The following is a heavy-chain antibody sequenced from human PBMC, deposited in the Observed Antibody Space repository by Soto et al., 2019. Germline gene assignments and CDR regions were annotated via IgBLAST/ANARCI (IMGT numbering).Heavy chain of an antibody. J-gene: IGHJ4*02. CDR1: GASITSYY. CDR2: IDPSGSP. V-gene: IGHV4-4*07. D-gene: IGHD3-22*01. CDR3: AKVFYYYDSSGYYYFDY. Sequence: SETLSLTCTVSGASITSYYWSWIRQSAGKGLEWIGRIDPSGSPNYNPSLKTRVTMSLDTSKKQISLKLTSVTAEDTAVYYCAKVFYYYDSSGYYYFDYWGQGTLVTVSS.